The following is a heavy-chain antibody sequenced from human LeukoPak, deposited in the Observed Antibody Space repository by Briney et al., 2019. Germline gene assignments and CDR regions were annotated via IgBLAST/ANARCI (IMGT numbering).Heavy chain of an antibody. Sequence: PGRSLRLSCAASGFTFDDYAMHWVRQAPGKGLEWVSGISWNSGSIGYADSVKGRFTISRDNAKNSLYLRMNSLRAEDMALYYCAKARAAAGPDAFDIWGQGTMVTVSS. J-gene: IGHJ3*02. CDR3: AKARAAAGPDAFDI. CDR1: GFTFDDYA. CDR2: ISWNSGSI. V-gene: IGHV3-9*03. D-gene: IGHD6-13*01.